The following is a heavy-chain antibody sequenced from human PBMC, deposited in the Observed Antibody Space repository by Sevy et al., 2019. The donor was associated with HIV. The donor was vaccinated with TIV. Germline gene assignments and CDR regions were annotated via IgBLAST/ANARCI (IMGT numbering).Heavy chain of an antibody. V-gene: IGHV4-38-2*02. CDR2: IYHSGST. CDR3: AGDRIAAGGLTDDFWSGHDAFDI. D-gene: IGHD3-3*01. Sequence: SETLSLTCTVSGYSISSGYYWGWIRQPPGKGLEWIGSIYHSGSTYYNPSLKSRVTISVDTSKNQFSLKLSSVTAADTAVYYCAGDRIAAGGLTDDFWSGHDAFDIWGQGTMVTVSS. CDR1: GYSISSGYY. J-gene: IGHJ3*02.